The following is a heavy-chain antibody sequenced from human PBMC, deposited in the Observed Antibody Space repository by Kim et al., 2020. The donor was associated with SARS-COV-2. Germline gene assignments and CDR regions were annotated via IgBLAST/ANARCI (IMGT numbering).Heavy chain of an antibody. Sequence: GGSLRLSCAASGFTFDDYAMHWVRQAPGKGLEWVSLISGDGGSTYYADSVKGRFTISRDNSKNSLYLQMNSLRTEDTALYYCAKDEESNSGYDPGGPNDYWGQGTLVTVSS. CDR1: GFTFDDYA. CDR3: AKDEESNSGYDPGGPNDY. CDR2: ISGDGGST. V-gene: IGHV3-43*02. D-gene: IGHD5-12*01. J-gene: IGHJ4*02.